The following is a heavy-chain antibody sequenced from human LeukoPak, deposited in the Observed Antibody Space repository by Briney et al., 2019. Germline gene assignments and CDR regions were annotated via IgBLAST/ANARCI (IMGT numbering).Heavy chain of an antibody. CDR1: GESFSGYY. D-gene: IGHD1-14*01. CDR2: INHSGST. V-gene: IGHV4-34*01. Sequence: SETLSLTCAVYGESFSGYYWSWIRQPPGKGLEWIGEINHSGSTNYNPSLKSRVTISVDTSKNQFSLKLSSVTAAGTAVYYCARGGTSRIFDPWGQGTLVTVSS. J-gene: IGHJ5*02. CDR3: ARGGTSRIFDP.